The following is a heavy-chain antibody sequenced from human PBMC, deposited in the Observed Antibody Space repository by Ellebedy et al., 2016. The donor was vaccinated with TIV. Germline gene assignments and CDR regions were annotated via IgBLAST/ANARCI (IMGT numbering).Heavy chain of an antibody. Sequence: GESLKISCAASGFTFSSYWMTWVRQAPGKGLEWVAHIKQDGSEKYYVDSVKGRFTISRDNAENSLYLQMNSLRAEDTAVYYCARRRLAAGGTLLYYWGQGTLVTVSS. J-gene: IGHJ4*02. CDR3: ARRRLAAGGTLLYY. CDR2: IKQDGSEK. D-gene: IGHD6-13*01. V-gene: IGHV3-7*03. CDR1: GFTFSSYW.